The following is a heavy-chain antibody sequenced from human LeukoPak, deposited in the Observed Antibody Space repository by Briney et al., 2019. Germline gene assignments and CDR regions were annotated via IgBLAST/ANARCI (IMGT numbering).Heavy chain of an antibody. CDR2: INWNGGST. CDR1: GFTFDDYG. Sequence: GGSLRLSCAASGFTFDDYGMSWVRQAPGKGLEWVSGINWNGGSTGYADSVKGRFTISRDNAKNSLYLQMSSLRAEDTALYYCAREPGYSSGWYDSDYWGQGTLVTVSS. CDR3: AREPGYSSGWYDSDY. D-gene: IGHD6-19*01. V-gene: IGHV3-20*04. J-gene: IGHJ4*02.